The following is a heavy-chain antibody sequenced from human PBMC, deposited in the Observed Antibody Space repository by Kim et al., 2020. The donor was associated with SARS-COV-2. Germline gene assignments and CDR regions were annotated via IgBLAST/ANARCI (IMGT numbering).Heavy chain of an antibody. CDR1: GFTFSSFA. D-gene: IGHD2-2*01. V-gene: IGHV3-23*01. CDR3: VKYLVVGGKGFFDF. CDR2: IGHTGVNT. Sequence: GGSLRLSCAASGFTFSSFAMAWFRQAPGEGLEWVSTIGHTGVNTYYPDSAKGRFTISRDNSKNTLFLLMSALRAEDTALYYCVKYLVVGGKGFFDFWGQGTLVTVSS. J-gene: IGHJ4*02.